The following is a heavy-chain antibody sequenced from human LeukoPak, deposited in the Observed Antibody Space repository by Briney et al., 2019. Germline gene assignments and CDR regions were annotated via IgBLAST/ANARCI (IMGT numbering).Heavy chain of an antibody. CDR1: GYTFTGYY. J-gene: IGHJ6*03. CDR2: INPNSGGT. D-gene: IGHD7-27*01. Sequence: GASVKVSCKASGYTFTGYYIHWVRQAPGQGLEWMGWINPNSGGTNYAQKFQGRVTMTRDTSISTAYMELSRLRSDDTAVYYCARSLGNYYYYYYMDVWGKGTTVTISS. CDR3: ARSLGNYYYYYYMDV. V-gene: IGHV1-2*02.